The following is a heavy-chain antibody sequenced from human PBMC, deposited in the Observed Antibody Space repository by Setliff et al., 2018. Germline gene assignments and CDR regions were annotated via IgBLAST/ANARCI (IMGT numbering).Heavy chain of an antibody. V-gene: IGHV4-39*07. D-gene: IGHD6-19*01. CDR3: AREARYSSAWYSHYYGMDV. J-gene: IGHJ6*02. CDR1: GGSISSSSYY. Sequence: SETLSLTCTVSGGSISSSSYYWGWIRQPPGKGLEWIGSIYYSGSTYYNPSLKSRVTISVDTSRNQFSLKLSSVTAADTAVYFCAREARYSSAWYSHYYGMDVWGQGTTVTVSS. CDR2: IYYSGST.